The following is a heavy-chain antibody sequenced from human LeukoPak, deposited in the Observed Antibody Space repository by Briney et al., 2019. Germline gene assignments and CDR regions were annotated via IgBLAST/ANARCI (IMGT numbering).Heavy chain of an antibody. D-gene: IGHD3-10*01. CDR3: ARWAPYSSGRPLGF. CDR2: MHTSGNS. CDR1: GGSISSVDYY. V-gene: IGHV4-61*02. Sequence: SQTLSLTCTVSGGSISSVDYYWSWIRQPAGKGLEWVGRMHTSGNSDYNASLGSRVTISLDKPKNQFSLKLTSVTAADTAVYYCARWAPYSSGRPLGFWGQGTLVIVSS. J-gene: IGHJ4*02.